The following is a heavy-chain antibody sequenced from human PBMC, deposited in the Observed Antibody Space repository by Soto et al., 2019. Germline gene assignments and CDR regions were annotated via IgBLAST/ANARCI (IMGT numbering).Heavy chain of an antibody. V-gene: IGHV4-34*01. CDR3: ARGLPGGATTLTAREYFDY. CDR2: INHSGST. Sequence: PSETLSLTCSVYGGSFSGYYWSWIRQPPGKGLEWIGEINHSGSTNYNPSLKSRVTISVDTSKNQFSLKLSSVTAADTAVYYCARGLPGGATTLTAREYFDYWGQGTLVTVSS. D-gene: IGHD1-26*01. CDR1: GGSFSGYY. J-gene: IGHJ4*02.